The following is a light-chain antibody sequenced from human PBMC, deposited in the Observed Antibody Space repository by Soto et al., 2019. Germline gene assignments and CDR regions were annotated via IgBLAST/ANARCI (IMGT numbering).Light chain of an antibody. J-gene: IGLJ1*01. Sequence: QSALTQPASVSGSPGQSITISCTGTRSDVGDYNFVSWYQQHPGKAPKLMIFDVSDRPSGVSNRFSGSKSGNTASLTISGLQAEDEADYYCSSYSSSYSYVFGTGTKLTVL. CDR1: RSDVGDYNF. CDR2: DVS. V-gene: IGLV2-14*03. CDR3: SSYSSSYSYV.